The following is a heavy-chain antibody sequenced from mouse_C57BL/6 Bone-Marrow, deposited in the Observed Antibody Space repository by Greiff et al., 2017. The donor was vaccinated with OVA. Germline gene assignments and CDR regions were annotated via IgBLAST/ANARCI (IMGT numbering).Heavy chain of an antibody. Sequence: QVQLQQPGAELVKPGASVKVSCKASGYTFTSYWMHWVKQRPGQGLEWIARIYPGSGNTYYNEKFKGKATLTAEKSSSTAYMQLSSLTSEDSAVYFCARSYYGSSPYWYFDVWGTGTTVTVSS. CDR1: GYTFTSYW. J-gene: IGHJ1*03. CDR2: IYPGSGNT. D-gene: IGHD1-1*01. V-gene: IGHV1-76*01. CDR3: ARSYYGSSPYWYFDV.